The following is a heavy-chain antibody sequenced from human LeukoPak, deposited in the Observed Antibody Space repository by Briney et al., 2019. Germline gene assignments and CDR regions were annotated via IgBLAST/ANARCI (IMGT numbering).Heavy chain of an antibody. V-gene: IGHV3-33*01. CDR1: GFTFSSYG. CDR3: FAYCGGDCYSFSDY. J-gene: IGHJ4*02. Sequence: QSGGSLRLSCAASGFTFSSYGMHWVRQAPGKGLEWVAVIWYDGSNKYYADSVKGRFTISRDNSKNTLYLQMNSLGAEDTAVYYCFAYCGGDCYSFSDYWGQGTLVTVSS. CDR2: IWYDGSNK. D-gene: IGHD2-21*02.